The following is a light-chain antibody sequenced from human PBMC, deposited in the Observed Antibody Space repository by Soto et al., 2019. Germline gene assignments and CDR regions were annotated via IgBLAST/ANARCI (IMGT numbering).Light chain of an antibody. CDR1: QGIGIY. J-gene: IGKJ4*01. V-gene: IGKV1-27*01. CDR2: AAS. Sequence: DIQMTQSPSSLSASFGDRVTMTCRASQGIGIYLAWFPQRPGNTPKLLIYAASTLQSGVPSRFSGSGSGTDFTLTISSLQPEDVATYYCQKYNSAPLTFGGGTRVEVK. CDR3: QKYNSAPLT.